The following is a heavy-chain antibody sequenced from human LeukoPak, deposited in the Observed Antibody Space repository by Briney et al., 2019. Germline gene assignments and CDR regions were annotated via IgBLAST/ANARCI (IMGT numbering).Heavy chain of an antibody. CDR1: GGTFSSYA. V-gene: IGHV1-69*13. Sequence: SVKVSCKASGGTFSSYAISWVRQAPGQGLEWMGGIIPILGTANYAQKFQGRVTITADESTSTAYMELSSLRSEDTAVYYCARDHGSGSYYARWYFDYWGQGTLVTVSS. J-gene: IGHJ4*02. CDR3: ARDHGSGSYYARWYFDY. D-gene: IGHD3-10*01. CDR2: IIPILGTA.